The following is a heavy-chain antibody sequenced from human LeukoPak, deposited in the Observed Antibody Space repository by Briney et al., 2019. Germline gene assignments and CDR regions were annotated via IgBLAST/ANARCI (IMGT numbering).Heavy chain of an antibody. CDR3: ARGHRAYYDFWSGYQGAGDYYYYYYMDV. CDR1: GYIFTTHG. Sequence: ASVKVSCKASGYIFTTHGITWVRQAPGQGLEWMGWIGADNDSTKFAQKFQGRVTITADESTSTAYMELSSLRSEDTAVYYCARGHRAYYDFWSGYQGAGDYYYYYYMDVWGKGTTVTVSS. CDR2: IGADNDST. D-gene: IGHD3-3*01. V-gene: IGHV1-18*01. J-gene: IGHJ6*03.